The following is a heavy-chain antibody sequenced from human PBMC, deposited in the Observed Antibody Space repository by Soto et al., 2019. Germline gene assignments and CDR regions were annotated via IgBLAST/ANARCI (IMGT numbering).Heavy chain of an antibody. CDR1: GYTFTSYA. J-gene: IGHJ6*02. Sequence: QVQLVQSGAEVKKPGASVKVSCKASGYTFTSYAMHWVRQAPGQRLEWMGWINAGNGNTKYSQKFQGRVTITRDTSASTAYMELSSLRSEDTAVYYCEREDEPTVYYYYGMDVWGQGTTVTVSS. V-gene: IGHV1-3*01. CDR3: EREDEPTVYYYYGMDV. D-gene: IGHD4-17*01. CDR2: INAGNGNT.